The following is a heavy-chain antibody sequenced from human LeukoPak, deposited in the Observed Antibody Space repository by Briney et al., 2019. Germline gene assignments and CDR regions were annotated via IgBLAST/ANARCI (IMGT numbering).Heavy chain of an antibody. CDR1: GGSISSYY. J-gene: IGHJ4*02. Sequence: SETLSLTCTVSGGSISSYYWSWIRQPAGKGLEWIGRIYTSRSTNYNPSLKSRVTISVDKSKNQFSLKLSSVTAADTAVYYCASEPGTVGATNYWGQGTLVTVSS. V-gene: IGHV4-4*07. D-gene: IGHD1-26*01. CDR2: IYTSRST. CDR3: ASEPGTVGATNY.